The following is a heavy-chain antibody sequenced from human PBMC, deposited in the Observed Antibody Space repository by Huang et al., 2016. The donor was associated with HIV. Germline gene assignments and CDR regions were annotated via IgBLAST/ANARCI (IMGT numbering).Heavy chain of an antibody. V-gene: IGHV4-59*11. D-gene: IGHD2-15*01. J-gene: IGHJ3*02. Sequence: QVQLQESGPGLVKPSETLSLTCTVSSGPLSSHYWGWIRQPPGKGMEWIGNIYYSGSTNYNPSLKSRVTISIDTSKAQFFLKVTSVSSADTAVYYCARVVAASAFEIWGQGTMITVSS. CDR1: SGPLSSHY. CDR3: ARVVAASAFEI. CDR2: IYYSGST.